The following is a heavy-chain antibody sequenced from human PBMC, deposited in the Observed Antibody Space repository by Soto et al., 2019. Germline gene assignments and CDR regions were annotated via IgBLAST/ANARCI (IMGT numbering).Heavy chain of an antibody. CDR1: GYTFTSYG. J-gene: IGHJ4*02. D-gene: IGHD3-9*01. CDR3: ARVPRYYDILTGYYPQYYFDY. CDR2: ISAYNGNT. V-gene: IGHV1-18*04. Sequence: ASVKVSCKASGYTFTSYGISWVRQAPGQGLEWMGWISAYNGNTNYAQKLQGRVTMTTDTSTSTAYMELCSLRSDDTAVYYCARVPRYYDILTGYYPQYYFDYWGQGTLVTVSS.